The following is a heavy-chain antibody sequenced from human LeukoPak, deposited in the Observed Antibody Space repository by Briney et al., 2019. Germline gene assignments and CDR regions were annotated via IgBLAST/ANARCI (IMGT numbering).Heavy chain of an antibody. J-gene: IGHJ6*02. D-gene: IGHD3-10*01. CDR2: IYHSGST. CDR1: GGSISSGGNS. Sequence: SETLSLTCAVSGGSISSGGNSWSWIRQPPGKGLEWIGYIYHSGSTYYNPSLKSRVTISVDRSKNQFSLKLSSVTAADTAVYYCARSGMVRGVISAGMDVWGQGTTVTVSS. V-gene: IGHV4-30-2*01. CDR3: ARSGMVRGVISAGMDV.